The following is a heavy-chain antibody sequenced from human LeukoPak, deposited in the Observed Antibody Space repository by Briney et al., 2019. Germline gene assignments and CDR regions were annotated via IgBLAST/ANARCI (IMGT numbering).Heavy chain of an antibody. CDR1: GGSISSSSYY. V-gene: IGHV4-39*01. J-gene: IGHJ3*02. D-gene: IGHD3-10*01. CDR3: ARARYLGEGTDAFDI. Sequence: SETLSLTCTVSGGSISSSSYYWGWIRQPPGKGLEWIGSIYYSGSTYYNPSLKSRVTISVDTSKNQFSLKLSSVTAADTAVYYCARARYLGEGTDAFDIWGQGTMVTVSS. CDR2: IYYSGST.